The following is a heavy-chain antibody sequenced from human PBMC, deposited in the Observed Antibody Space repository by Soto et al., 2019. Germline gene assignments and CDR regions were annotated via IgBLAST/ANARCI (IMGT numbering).Heavy chain of an antibody. V-gene: IGHV1-2*02. J-gene: IGHJ6*02. CDR2: INPNSGGT. D-gene: IGHD1-26*01. CDR1: GYTITGYY. Sequence: GASVKVSCKASGYTITGYYLHWVRQAPGQGLEWMGWINPNSGGTNYAQKFQGRVTMTRDTSNSTAHMELSRLRSDDTAVYYCATTGSGSYVDYYYGMDVWGQGTTVTVSS. CDR3: ATTGSGSYVDYYYGMDV.